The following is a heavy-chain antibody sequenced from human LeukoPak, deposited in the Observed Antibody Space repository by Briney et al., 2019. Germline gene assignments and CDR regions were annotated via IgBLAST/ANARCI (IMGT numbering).Heavy chain of an antibody. CDR2: ISYDGSNK. CDR1: GFTFSSYC. CDR3: AKDNRAKSLDY. V-gene: IGHV3-30*18. J-gene: IGHJ4*02. Sequence: PGRSLRLSCAASGFTFSSYCMRWVRQAPGKGQEWLAVISYDGSNKYYADSVKGRFTISRDNSKDTLYLQTNSLRAEDTAVYYCAKDNRAKSLDYWGQGTLVTVSS.